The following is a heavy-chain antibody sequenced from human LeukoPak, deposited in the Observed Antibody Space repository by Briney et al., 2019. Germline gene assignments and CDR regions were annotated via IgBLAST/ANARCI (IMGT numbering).Heavy chain of an antibody. V-gene: IGHV3-23*01. CDR1: GFTFNTYA. D-gene: IGHD2-15*01. CDR2: ISGSAGST. Sequence: GGSLRLFCAASGFTFNTYAMSWVRQAPGKGLEGVSAISGSAGSTYYADSVKGRFTISRDNSKNILYLQIHSLRAEDTAVYYCAKGKGSSSSSIDWWGQGTLVTVSS. CDR3: AKGKGSSSSSIDW. J-gene: IGHJ4*02.